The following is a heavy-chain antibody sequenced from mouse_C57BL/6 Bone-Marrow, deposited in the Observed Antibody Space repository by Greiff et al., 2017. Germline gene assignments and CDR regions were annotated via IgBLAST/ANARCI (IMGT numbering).Heavy chain of an antibody. J-gene: IGHJ2*01. CDR2: FHPYNDDT. Sequence: QVQLQQSGAELVKPGASVKMSCKASGYTFTTYPIEWMKQNHGKSLEWIGNFHPYNDDTKYNEKFKGKDTLTVEKSSNTVYLELSRLTSDDSAVCYCARSSTFFYYFDYWGQGTTLTVSS. CDR1: GYTFTTYP. V-gene: IGHV1-47*01. CDR3: ARSSTFFYYFDY. D-gene: IGHD5-1*01.